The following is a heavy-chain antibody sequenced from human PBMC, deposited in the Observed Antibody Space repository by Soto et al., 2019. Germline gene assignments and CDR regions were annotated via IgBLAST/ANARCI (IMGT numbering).Heavy chain of an antibody. Sequence: ASVKVSCKASGYTFTSYDINWVRQAPGQGLEWMGWMNPNSGNTGYAQKFQGRVTMTRNTSISTAYMELSSLRSEYTAVYYCARSNPTTANAFDIWGQGTMVTVSS. CDR1: GYTFTSYD. CDR3: ARSNPTTANAFDI. V-gene: IGHV1-8*01. D-gene: IGHD4-17*01. J-gene: IGHJ3*02. CDR2: MNPNSGNT.